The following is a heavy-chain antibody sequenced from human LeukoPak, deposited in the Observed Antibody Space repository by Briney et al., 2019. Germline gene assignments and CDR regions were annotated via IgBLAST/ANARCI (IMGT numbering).Heavy chain of an antibody. CDR1: GYTFTGYY. CDR3: ALLAYCSSTSCYSNDDY. D-gene: IGHD2-2*01. CDR2: INSNSGGT. J-gene: IGHJ4*02. V-gene: IGHV1-2*02. Sequence: GASVKVSCKASGYTFTGYYMHWVRQAPGQGLEWMGWINSNSGGTNYAQKFQDRVTMTRDTSISTAYMDLSRLASDDTAVYYCALLAYCSSTSCYSNDDYWGQGTLVTVSS.